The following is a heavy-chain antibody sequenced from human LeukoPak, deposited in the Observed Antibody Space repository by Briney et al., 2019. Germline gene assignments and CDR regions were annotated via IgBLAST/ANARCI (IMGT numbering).Heavy chain of an antibody. CDR2: INWNGGRT. J-gene: IGHJ4*02. V-gene: IGHV3-20*04. CDR1: GFTFDDHA. D-gene: IGHD1-26*01. Sequence: PGGSLRLSCAVSGFTFDDHAMAWVRQAPGKGLEWVSDINWNGGRTGYADSMKGRFTISRDNAKKSLYLQMSSLRAEDTAFYYCGRVVYSGTYFIDYWGQGTLVTVSS. CDR3: GRVVYSGTYFIDY.